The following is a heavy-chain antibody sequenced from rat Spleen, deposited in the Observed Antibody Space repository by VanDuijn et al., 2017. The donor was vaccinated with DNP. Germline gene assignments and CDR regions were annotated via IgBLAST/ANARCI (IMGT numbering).Heavy chain of an antibody. J-gene: IGHJ3*01. Sequence: EVQLVESGGGLVQPGRSLKLSCAASGFTFSNYGMAWVRQAPTKGLEWVASITNSGGSIYYRDSVKGRFTISRDNAKSTLFLQMDSLTSEDTATYYCTREGTYYGSRWFAYWGQGTLVTVSS. CDR1: GFTFSNYG. V-gene: IGHV5-27*01. D-gene: IGHD1-9*01. CDR2: ITNSGGSI. CDR3: TREGTYYGSRWFAY.